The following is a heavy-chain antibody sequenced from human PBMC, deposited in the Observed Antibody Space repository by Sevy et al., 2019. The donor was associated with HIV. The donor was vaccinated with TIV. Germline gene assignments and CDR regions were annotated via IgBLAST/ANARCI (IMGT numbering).Heavy chain of an antibody. J-gene: IGHJ4*02. CDR1: GFTFSSYW. V-gene: IGHV3-74*01. CDR3: ARGHCTNGGCYVDYFDY. Sequence: GGSLRLSCAASGFTFSSYWMHWVRQAPGKGLVWVSHINTDGSGTTYADSVKGRFTISRDNAKNTLYLQMNSLRADDTAVYYCARGHCTNGGCYVDYFDYWGQGTLVTVSS. D-gene: IGHD2-8*01. CDR2: INTDGSGT.